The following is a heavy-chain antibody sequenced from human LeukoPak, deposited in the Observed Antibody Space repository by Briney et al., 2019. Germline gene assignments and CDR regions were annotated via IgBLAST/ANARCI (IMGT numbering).Heavy chain of an antibody. V-gene: IGHV3-53*01. CDR3: ARDLT. CDR2: IYSGGST. CDR1: GFTVSSNH. J-gene: IGHJ5*02. Sequence: GGSLRPSCAASGFTVSSNHMTWIRQPPGKGLEWVSVIYSGGSTYYADSVKGRFTISRDNSKNTVYLQMNSLRAEDTAVYYCARDLTWGQGTLVTVSS.